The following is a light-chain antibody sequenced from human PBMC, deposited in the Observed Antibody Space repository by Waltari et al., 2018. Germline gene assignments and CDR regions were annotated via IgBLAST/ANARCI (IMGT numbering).Light chain of an antibody. CDR1: SSNIGRDI. CDR3: AAWDDSRNGVV. J-gene: IGLJ2*01. Sequence: QSVLTQSPSASGTSGQRVTISCSGSSSNIGRDIVNWYRHLPGTAPKLLIYNNNQRPCGVPDRFSGSKSGPAASRAISGLQSEDEADYYCAAWDDSRNGVVFGGGTKLSVL. CDR2: NNN. V-gene: IGLV1-44*01.